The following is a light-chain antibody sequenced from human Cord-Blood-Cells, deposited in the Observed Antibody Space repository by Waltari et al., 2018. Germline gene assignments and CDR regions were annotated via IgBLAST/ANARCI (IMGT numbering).Light chain of an antibody. V-gene: IGLV3-21*03. Sequence: SYVLTQPPSVSVAPGKTARITCGGNNIGSKSVHWYQQKPGQAPVLVVYDDSDRPSGLPEGFSGSNSGNTATLTSSRVEAGDEADYYCQVWDSSSDHVVFGGGTKLTVL. CDR3: QVWDSSSDHVV. J-gene: IGLJ2*01. CDR1: NIGSKS. CDR2: DDS.